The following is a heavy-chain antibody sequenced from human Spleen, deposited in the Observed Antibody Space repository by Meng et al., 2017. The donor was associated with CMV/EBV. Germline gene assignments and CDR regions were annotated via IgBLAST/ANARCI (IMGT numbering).Heavy chain of an antibody. CDR2: IYYSGST. J-gene: IGHJ4*02. Sequence: ISSSSYDWGWIRQPPGKGLEWIGSIYYSGSTHYNPSLKSRVTISVDTSKNQFSLKLSSVTAADTAVYYCARHCGEYYYDSSGYYLDYWGQGTLVTVSS. CDR1: ISSSSYD. CDR3: ARHCGEYYYDSSGYYLDY. D-gene: IGHD3-22*01. V-gene: IGHV4-39*01.